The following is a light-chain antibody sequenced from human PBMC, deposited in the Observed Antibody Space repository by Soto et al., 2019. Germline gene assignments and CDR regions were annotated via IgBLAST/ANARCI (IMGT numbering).Light chain of an antibody. V-gene: IGKV1-39*01. CDR2: AAS. Sequence: DIQMTQSPASLSASVGDRVTITCRASQTISRYLSWYQQKPGKAPNLLIYAASNLQSGVPSRFXGSGSGTDFTLTISSLQPEDFATYYCQQTYSTPPVTFGQGTRLEMK. J-gene: IGKJ5*01. CDR1: QTISRY. CDR3: QQTYSTPPVT.